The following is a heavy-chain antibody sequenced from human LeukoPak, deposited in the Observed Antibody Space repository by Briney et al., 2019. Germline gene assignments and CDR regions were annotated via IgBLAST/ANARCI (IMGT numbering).Heavy chain of an antibody. Sequence: PGGSLRLSCAASGFTFDDYAMHWVRQAPGKGLEWVSGISWNSGSIGYADSVKGRFTISRDNAKNSLYLQMNSLRAEDTAVYYCLRDVIRRGQGTLVTVSS. CDR3: LRDVIR. CDR1: GFTFDDYA. D-gene: IGHD2-21*01. CDR2: ISWNSGSI. J-gene: IGHJ4*02. V-gene: IGHV3-9*01.